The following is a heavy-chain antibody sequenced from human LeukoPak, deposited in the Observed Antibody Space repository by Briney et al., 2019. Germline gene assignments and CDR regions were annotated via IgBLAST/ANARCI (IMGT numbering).Heavy chain of an antibody. V-gene: IGHV3-21*04. Sequence: PGGSLRLSCAASGFTFNTYSMSWVRQAPGKGLEWVSIISRTSESIFYADSVKGRFTISRDNSKNTLYLQMNSLRAEDTAVYYCARRAGAYSHPYDYWGQGTLVTVSS. CDR1: GFTFNTYS. CDR3: ARRAGAYSHPYDY. D-gene: IGHD4/OR15-4a*01. CDR2: ISRTSESI. J-gene: IGHJ4*02.